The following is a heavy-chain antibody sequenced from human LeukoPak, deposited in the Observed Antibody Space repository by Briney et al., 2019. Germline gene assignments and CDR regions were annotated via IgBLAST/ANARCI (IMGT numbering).Heavy chain of an antibody. J-gene: IGHJ4*02. Sequence: PGGSLRLSCAVSGFTFSSYAMSWVRQAPGKGLEWVSSISGSGVSTYYADSVKGRFTVSRDNSKNTLYLQMNSLRAEDTAVYYCAKERSFGTWLGDYWGQGALVTVSS. D-gene: IGHD2/OR15-2a*01. CDR1: GFTFSSYA. CDR3: AKERSFGTWLGDY. CDR2: ISGSGVST. V-gene: IGHV3-23*01.